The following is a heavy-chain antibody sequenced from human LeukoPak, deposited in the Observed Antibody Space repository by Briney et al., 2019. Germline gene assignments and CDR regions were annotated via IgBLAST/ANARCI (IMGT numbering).Heavy chain of an antibody. Sequence: GASVKVSCKASGYIFTNYGITWVRQAPGQGLEWMGWINPNSGGTNYAQKFQGWVTMTRDTSISTAYMELSRLRSDDTAVYYCARGYSYGSTVPGYYYGMDVWGQGTTVTVSS. CDR1: GYIFTNYG. J-gene: IGHJ6*02. V-gene: IGHV1-2*04. D-gene: IGHD5-18*01. CDR3: ARGYSYGSTVPGYYYGMDV. CDR2: INPNSGGT.